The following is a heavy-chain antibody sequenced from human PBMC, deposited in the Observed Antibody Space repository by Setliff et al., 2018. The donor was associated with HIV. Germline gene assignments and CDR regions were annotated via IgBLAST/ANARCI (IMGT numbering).Heavy chain of an antibody. V-gene: IGHV3-7*01. CDR2: IHQSGSEM. D-gene: IGHD6-25*01. CDR1: GFTFSNYW. J-gene: IGHJ4*02. CDR3: ARLRLYSSALDY. Sequence: GGSLRLSCAVSGFTFSNYWMSWVRQAPGKGLEWVAKIHQSGSEMYYLDSVKGRFTISRDNAKNSLYLQMNSLRPEDTAVFYCARLRLYSSALDYWGQGTLVTVSS.